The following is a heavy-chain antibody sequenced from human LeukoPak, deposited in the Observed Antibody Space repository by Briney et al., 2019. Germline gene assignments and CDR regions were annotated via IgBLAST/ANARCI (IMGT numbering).Heavy chain of an antibody. Sequence: SETLSLTCAVYGGSFSDYYWSWIRQPPGKGLEWIGEINRSGNTNYNPSLKSRVTISVDTSKSQFSLMLSSVTAADTAVYYCARTIAVTSTPVWFDPWGQGTLVPVSS. D-gene: IGHD6-19*01. CDR1: GGSFSDYY. CDR3: ARTIAVTSTPVWFDP. CDR2: INRSGNT. J-gene: IGHJ5*02. V-gene: IGHV4-34*01.